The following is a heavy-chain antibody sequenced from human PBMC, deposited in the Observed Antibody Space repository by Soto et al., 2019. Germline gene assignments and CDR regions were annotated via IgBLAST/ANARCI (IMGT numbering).Heavy chain of an antibody. V-gene: IGHV3-30*18. CDR3: AKLMGGVKAIGGSGDWLDP. CDR2: ISHDGRNE. D-gene: IGHD1-26*01. Sequence: GGSLRLSCAASGFNFGSYGMYWIRQAPGKGLEWVAGISHDGRNEYYGDSVMGRCTISRENSKDTLFLQIDSLTPDDTAVYYCAKLMGGVKAIGGSGDWLDPGGQGTLFTVAS. CDR1: GFNFGSYG. J-gene: IGHJ5*02.